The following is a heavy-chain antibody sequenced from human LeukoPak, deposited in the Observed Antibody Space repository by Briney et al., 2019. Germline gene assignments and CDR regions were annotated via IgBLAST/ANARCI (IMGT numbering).Heavy chain of an antibody. V-gene: IGHV1-2*02. CDR1: GYTFTGYY. J-gene: IGHJ3*02. Sequence: ASVKVSCKASGYTFTGYYMHWVRQAPGQGLEWMGWINPNSGGTNYAQKFQGRVTMTRDTSTSTAYMELSRLRSDDTAVYYCARELDCSSTSCYRAFDIWGQGTMVTVSS. D-gene: IGHD2-2*02. CDR3: ARELDCSSTSCYRAFDI. CDR2: INPNSGGT.